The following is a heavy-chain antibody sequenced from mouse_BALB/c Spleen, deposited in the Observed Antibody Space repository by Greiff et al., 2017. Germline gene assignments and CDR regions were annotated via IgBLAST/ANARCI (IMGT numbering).Heavy chain of an antibody. J-gene: IGHJ4*01. CDR3: ARKRGFGFDYYAMDY. Sequence: EVKVEESGGGLVKPGGSLKLSCAASGFTFSSYAMSWVRQTPEKRLEWVASISSGGSTYYPDSVKGRFTISRDNARNILYLQMSSLRSEDTAVYYCARKRGFGFDYYAMDYWGQGTSVTVSS. CDR2: ISSGGST. V-gene: IGHV5-6-5*01. CDR1: GFTFSSYA.